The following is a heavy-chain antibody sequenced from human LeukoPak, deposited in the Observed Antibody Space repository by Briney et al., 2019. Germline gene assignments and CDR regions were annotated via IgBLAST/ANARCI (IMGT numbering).Heavy chain of an antibody. V-gene: IGHV4-30-4*08. CDR1: GGSISSGDYY. CDR3: ARDSRTPRTGDYYFDY. J-gene: IGHJ4*02. CDR2: IYYSGST. D-gene: IGHD7-27*01. Sequence: SQTLSLICTVSGGSISSGDYYWSWIRQPPGKGLEWIGYIYYSGSTYYNPSLKSRVTISVDTSKNQFSLKLSSVTAADTAVYYCARDSRTPRTGDYYFDYWGQGTLVTVSS.